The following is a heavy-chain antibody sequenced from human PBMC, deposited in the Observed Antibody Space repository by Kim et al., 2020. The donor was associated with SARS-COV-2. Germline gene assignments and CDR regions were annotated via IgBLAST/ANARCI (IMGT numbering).Heavy chain of an antibody. CDR1: GFTFSSYW. V-gene: IGHV3-7*03. CDR2: IKQDGSEK. Sequence: GGSLRLSCAASGFTFSSYWMSWVRQAPGKGLEWVANIKQDGSEKYYVDSVKGRFTISRDNAKNSLYLQMNSLRAEDTAVYYCAREVRWLRLGRAGYFDYWGQGTLVTVSS. J-gene: IGHJ4*02. CDR3: AREVRWLRLGRAGYFDY. D-gene: IGHD5-12*01.